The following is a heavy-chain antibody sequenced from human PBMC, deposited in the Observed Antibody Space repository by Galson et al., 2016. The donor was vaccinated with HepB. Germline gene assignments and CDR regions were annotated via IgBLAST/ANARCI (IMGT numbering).Heavy chain of an antibody. V-gene: IGHV3-23*01. CDR3: AKAVLDETRGYSYYFDH. CDR1: GFTFSSYA. J-gene: IGHJ4*02. CDR2: ISASGGTT. Sequence: SLRLSCAASGFTFSSYAMSWVRQAPGKGLEWVSAISASGGTTFYADSVKGRFSISRDNSKNTLDLQMNSLRAEDTAVYYCAKAVLDETRGYSYYFDHWGQGTLVTVSS. D-gene: IGHD3-22*01.